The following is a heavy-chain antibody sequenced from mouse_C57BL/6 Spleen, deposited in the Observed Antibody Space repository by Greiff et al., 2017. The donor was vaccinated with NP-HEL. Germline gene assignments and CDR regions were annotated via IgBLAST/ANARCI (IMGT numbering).Heavy chain of an antibody. J-gene: IGHJ2*01. Sequence: EVQRVESGGGLVKPGGSLKLSCAASGFTFSDYGMHWVRQAPEKGLEWVAYISSGSSTIYYADTVKGRFTISRDNAKKTLFLEMTSLRSEDTAMYYGARGGGDYFDYWGQGTTLTVAS. V-gene: IGHV5-17*01. CDR3: ARGGGDYFDY. CDR2: ISSGSSTI. CDR1: GFTFSDYG.